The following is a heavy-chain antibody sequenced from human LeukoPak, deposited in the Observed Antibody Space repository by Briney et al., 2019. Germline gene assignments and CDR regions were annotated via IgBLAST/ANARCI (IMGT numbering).Heavy chain of an antibody. Sequence: WGSLRLSCAASGFTFSSYWMHWVRQAPGKGLVWVSRINSDGSSTSYADSVKGRFTISRDNAKNTLYLQMNSLRAEDTAVYYCARDSSSWFGGMDVWGQGTTVTVSS. CDR3: ARDSSSWFGGMDV. J-gene: IGHJ6*02. D-gene: IGHD6-13*01. CDR1: GFTFSSYW. CDR2: INSDGSST. V-gene: IGHV3-74*01.